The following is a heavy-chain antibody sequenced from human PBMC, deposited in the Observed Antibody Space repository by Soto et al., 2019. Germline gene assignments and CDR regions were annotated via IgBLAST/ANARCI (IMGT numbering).Heavy chain of an antibody. CDR1: TFTFSNYW. CDR2: IREDGGEE. J-gene: IGHJ3*02. D-gene: IGHD4-4*01. Sequence: PGGSLRLSCVASTFTFSNYWMTWVRQAPGKGLEWVANIREDGGEEHYVDSVKGRFTVSRDNARNSLFLQMNTLRAEDTAMYYCARDSSPSCSNSYFDAFDMWGQGTMFTVSS. CDR3: ARDSSPSCSNSYFDAFDM. V-gene: IGHV3-7*05.